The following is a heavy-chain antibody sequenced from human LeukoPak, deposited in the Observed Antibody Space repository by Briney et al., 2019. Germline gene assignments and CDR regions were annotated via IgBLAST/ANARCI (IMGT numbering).Heavy chain of an antibody. J-gene: IGHJ4*02. CDR2: ISHSGIT. CDR3: ATYWSTGNSDS. V-gene: IGHV4-34*01. CDR1: GGPFSAYY. Sequence: PSETLSLTCAFSGGPFSAYYWTWLRQPPGSGLEWIGEISHSGITHYHPSLKSRGTISLGTSKNQFSLKLTSVTAADTAVYYCATYWSTGNSDSWGQGTLVTVSS. D-gene: IGHD2-8*02.